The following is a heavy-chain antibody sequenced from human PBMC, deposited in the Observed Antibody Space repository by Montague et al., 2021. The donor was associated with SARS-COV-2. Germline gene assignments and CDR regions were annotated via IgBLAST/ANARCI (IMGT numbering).Heavy chain of an antibody. CDR2: IYYTGNT. CDR3: ARLKRYFDSSGSPSAFDF. J-gene: IGHJ3*01. Sequence: SETLSLTRTVSGGSITNNIDYWAWIRQPPGKGLEWIGSIYYTGNTYYXPSLKSRVTISVVTSKNHFTLKLSSVTAAETAVYYCARLKRYFDSSGSPSAFDFWGQGTKVTVSP. V-gene: IGHV4-39*02. CDR1: GGSITNNIDY. D-gene: IGHD3-22*01.